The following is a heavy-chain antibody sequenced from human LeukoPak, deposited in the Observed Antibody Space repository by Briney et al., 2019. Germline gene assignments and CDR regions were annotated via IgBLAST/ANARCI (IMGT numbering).Heavy chain of an antibody. CDR3: ARSRWLQLGIDY. J-gene: IGHJ4*02. Sequence: SETLSLTCTVSSGSISTSNYYWGWVRQPPGKALEWIGNIFYSGSTYYSPSLKSRVTISLDTSKNQFSLKLSSVTAADTAVYYCARSRWLQLGIDYWGQGTLVTVSS. CDR1: SGSISTSNYY. CDR2: IFYSGST. D-gene: IGHD5-24*01. V-gene: IGHV4-39*07.